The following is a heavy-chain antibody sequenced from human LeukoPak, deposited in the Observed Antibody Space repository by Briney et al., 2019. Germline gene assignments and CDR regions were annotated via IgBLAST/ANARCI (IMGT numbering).Heavy chain of an antibody. J-gene: IGHJ6*02. CDR1: GFTLSSYA. CDR2: ISYDGGNR. Sequence: PGKSLTLSCAASGFTLSSYAMYWVRQAPGKGLQWVAVISYDGGNRFYADAVKGRFTISRDNSKDTLYLQMNSPRPEDTAVYFCARNVVEGDLNYYYAMDVWGQGTTVTVSS. V-gene: IGHV3-30-3*01. D-gene: IGHD3-10*01. CDR3: ARNVVEGDLNYYYAMDV.